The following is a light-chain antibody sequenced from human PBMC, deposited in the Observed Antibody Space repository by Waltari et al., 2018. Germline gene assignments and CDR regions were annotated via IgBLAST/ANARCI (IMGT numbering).Light chain of an antibody. CDR1: QTLVYTDGISY. CDR2: KVS. Sequence: DVGLTQSPLSLPVTLGQPASISCRSSQTLVYTDGISYLNWFHQRPGQAPRRLIYKVSNRDSGVPDRFSGSGSGTDFTLMISSVEADDVGVYFCMQATHWPVTFGQGTLLEIK. V-gene: IGKV2-30*01. CDR3: MQATHWPVT. J-gene: IGKJ5*01.